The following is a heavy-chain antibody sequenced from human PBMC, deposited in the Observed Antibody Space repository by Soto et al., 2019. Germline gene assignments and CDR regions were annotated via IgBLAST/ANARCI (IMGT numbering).Heavy chain of an antibody. D-gene: IGHD1-7*01. V-gene: IGHV2-5*01. CDR1: GVSLSTSGVG. J-gene: IGHJ3*02. CDR3: AHSHGNYARIGAFDI. CDR2: IYWNDDK. Sequence: SGPTLVNPTQTLTLTCTFSGVSLSTSGVGVGWIRQPPGKALEWLALIYWNDDKRYSPSLKSRLTITKDTSKNQVVLTMTNMDPVGTATYYCAHSHGNYARIGAFDIWGQGTMVTVSS.